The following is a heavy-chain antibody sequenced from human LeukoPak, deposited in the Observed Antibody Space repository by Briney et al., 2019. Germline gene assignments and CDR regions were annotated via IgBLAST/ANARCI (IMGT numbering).Heavy chain of an antibody. CDR3: AKGGRHGHSSYERGYFDF. D-gene: IGHD2-15*01. Sequence: GGSLRLSRAASGFTFSNYDMHWVRQAPGKGLEWVAFIQYSGSKKYYVDSVEGRFTISRDNSKNTLSVQMNSLRTEDTAVYYCAKGGRHGHSSYERGYFDFWGQGALVTVSS. J-gene: IGHJ4*02. CDR1: GFTFSNYD. CDR2: IQYSGSKK. V-gene: IGHV3-30*02.